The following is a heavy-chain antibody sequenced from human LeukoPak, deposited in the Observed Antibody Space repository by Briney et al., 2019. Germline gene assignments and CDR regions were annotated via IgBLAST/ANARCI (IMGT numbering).Heavy chain of an antibody. CDR2: INAGNGNT. CDR3: ARAWFGAVGYFDY. J-gene: IGHJ4*02. CDR1: GYTFTSYA. V-gene: IGHV1-3*01. D-gene: IGHD3-10*01. Sequence: ASVKVSCKASGYTFTSYAMHWVRQAPGQRLEWMGWINAGNGNTKYSQKFQGRVTITRDTSASTAYMELSSLRSEDTAVYYCARAWFGAVGYFDYWGQGTLVTVSS.